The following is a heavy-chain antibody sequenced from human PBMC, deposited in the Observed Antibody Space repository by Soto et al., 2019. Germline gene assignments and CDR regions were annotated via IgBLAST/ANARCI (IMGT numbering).Heavy chain of an antibody. V-gene: IGHV4-30-4*01. CDR3: ARASTYYYGSGSYLDY. J-gene: IGHJ4*02. CDR1: GGSISSGDYY. Sequence: SETLSLTCTVSGGSISSGDYYWTWIRQPPGKGLEWIGFIYYSGNTYYNPSLKSRITISVDTSKNQVSLKLSSVTAADTAVYYCARASTYYYGSGSYLDYWGQGTLVTVSS. CDR2: IYYSGNT. D-gene: IGHD3-10*01.